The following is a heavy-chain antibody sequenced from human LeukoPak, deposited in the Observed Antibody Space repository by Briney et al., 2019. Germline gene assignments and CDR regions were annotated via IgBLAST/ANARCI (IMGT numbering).Heavy chain of an antibody. J-gene: IGHJ6*02. CDR2: INPSGGST. D-gene: IGHD5-18*01. V-gene: IGHV1-46*01. Sequence: ASVKVSCKASGYTFTSYYMHWVRQAPGQGLEWKGIINPSGGSTSYAQKFQGRVTMTRDTSTSTVYMELSSLRSEDTAVYYCARVEWEYTAMVTGPRGMDVWGQGTTVTVSS. CDR3: ARVEWEYTAMVTGPRGMDV. CDR1: GYTFTSYY.